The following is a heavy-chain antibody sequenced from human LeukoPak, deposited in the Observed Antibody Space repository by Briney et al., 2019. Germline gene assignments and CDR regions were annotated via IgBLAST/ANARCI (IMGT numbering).Heavy chain of an antibody. J-gene: IGHJ6*03. D-gene: IGHD3-16*01. V-gene: IGHV1-18*04. Sequence: GASVKVSCKASGYTFTSYYMHWVRQAPGQGLEWMGWISAYNGNTNYAQKLQGRVTMTTDTSTSTTYMELSSLKSEDTAVYYCATTGGDIYYYYMDVWGKRTTVTISS. CDR3: ATTGGDIYYYYMDV. CDR1: GYTFTSYY. CDR2: ISAYNGNT.